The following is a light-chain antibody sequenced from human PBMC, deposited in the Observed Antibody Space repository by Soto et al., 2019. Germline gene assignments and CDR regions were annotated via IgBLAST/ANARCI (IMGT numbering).Light chain of an antibody. CDR3: QQYNILPLT. CDR1: QDIRTY. J-gene: IGKJ4*01. Sequence: DIEMTQSPSSLSASVGDRVTIICRASQDIRTYLNWYQQKSRKAPKLLISDTSNLESGVPSRFSGAGSGSNFTFTISSLRPEDFATYYCQQYNILPLTFGGGTRWIS. CDR2: DTS. V-gene: IGKV1-33*01.